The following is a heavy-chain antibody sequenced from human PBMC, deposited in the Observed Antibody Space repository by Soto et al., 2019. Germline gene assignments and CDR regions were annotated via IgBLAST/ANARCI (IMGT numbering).Heavy chain of an antibody. J-gene: IGHJ4*02. CDR3: ARDRDGDSRVDY. Sequence: QVQLQESGPGLVKPSQTLSLTCTVSGGSLSSGDYYCSWIRQPPGKGLEWVGYIYYSGSTYYNPSLKSRVPISVDTSKNQFSLQLSSVTAADAAVYYCARDRDGDSRVDYWGKGTLVTVSS. D-gene: IGHD4-17*01. CDR1: GGSLSSGDYY. V-gene: IGHV4-30-4*01. CDR2: IYYSGST.